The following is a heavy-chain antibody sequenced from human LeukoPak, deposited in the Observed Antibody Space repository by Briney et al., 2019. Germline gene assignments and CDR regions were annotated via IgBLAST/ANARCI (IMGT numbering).Heavy chain of an antibody. D-gene: IGHD1-26*01. Sequence: GGSLRLSCAASGFTFSSYSMNWVRQAPGEGLEWVSSISSSSSYIYYADSVKGRFTISRDNAKNSLYLQMNSLRAEDTAVYYCARGGLVGATSGAFDIWGQGTMVTVSS. V-gene: IGHV3-21*01. J-gene: IGHJ3*02. CDR3: ARGGLVGATSGAFDI. CDR1: GFTFSSYS. CDR2: ISSSSSYI.